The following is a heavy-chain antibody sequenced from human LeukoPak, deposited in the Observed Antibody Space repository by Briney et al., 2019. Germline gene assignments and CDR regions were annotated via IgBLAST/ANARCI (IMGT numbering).Heavy chain of an antibody. V-gene: IGHV4-59*01. D-gene: IGHD3-22*01. CDR2: IYYSGNT. CDR1: GGSISTYY. J-gene: IGHJ3*02. Sequence: SETLSLTCAVSGGSISTYYWTWIRQPPGKGLEWIGYIYYSGNTNYNSSLKSRVTISVDTSKNQFSLKLSSVTAADTAVYYCARGGSSGYFAFDIWGQGTMVTVSS. CDR3: ARGGSSGYFAFDI.